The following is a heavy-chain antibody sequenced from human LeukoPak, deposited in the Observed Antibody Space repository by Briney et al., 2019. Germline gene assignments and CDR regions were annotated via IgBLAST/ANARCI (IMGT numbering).Heavy chain of an antibody. V-gene: IGHV4-39*01. Sequence: SETLSFTCTVSGGSISSSSYYWGWIRQPPGKGLEWIGSIYYSGSTYYNPSLKSRVTISVDTSKNQFSLKLSSVTAADTAVYYCASSAYYYDSSGYYYFDYWGQGTLVTVSS. CDR3: ASSAYYYDSSGYYYFDY. D-gene: IGHD3-22*01. CDR2: IYYSGST. J-gene: IGHJ4*02. CDR1: GGSISSSSYY.